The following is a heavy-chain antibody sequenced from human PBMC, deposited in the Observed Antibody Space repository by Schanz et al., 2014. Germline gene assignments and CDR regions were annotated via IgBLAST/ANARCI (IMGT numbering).Heavy chain of an antibody. J-gene: IGHJ4*02. Sequence: QVQLLQFGGGVVQPGRSLRLSCAASGFTFSSYAMHWVRQAPGKGLEWVALISNDGSIKYYADSVEGRFTISRDNSRNTLYLHMNTLRSDDTAVYYCARSAGRDFWSGYYTRFDYWGQGTLVTVSS. CDR1: GFTFSSYA. CDR2: ISNDGSIK. CDR3: ARSAGRDFWSGYYTRFDY. V-gene: IGHV3-30-3*01. D-gene: IGHD3-3*01.